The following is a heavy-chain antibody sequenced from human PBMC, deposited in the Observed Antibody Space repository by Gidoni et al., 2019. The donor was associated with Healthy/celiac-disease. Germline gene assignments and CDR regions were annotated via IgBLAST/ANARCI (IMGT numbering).Heavy chain of an antibody. J-gene: IGHJ4*02. Sequence: QVQLQQWGAGLLKPSETLSLTCAVYGGSFSGYYWSWIRQPPGKGLEWIGEINHSGSTNYNPSLKSRVTISVDTSKNQFSLKLSSVTAADTAVYYCARSIARRDGYNLYCFDYWGQGTLVTVSS. D-gene: IGHD5-12*01. V-gene: IGHV4-34*01. CDR3: ARSIARRDGYNLYCFDY. CDR2: INHSGST. CDR1: GGSFSGYY.